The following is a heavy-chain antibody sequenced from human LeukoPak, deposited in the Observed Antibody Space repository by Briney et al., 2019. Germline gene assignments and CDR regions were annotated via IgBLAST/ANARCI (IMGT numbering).Heavy chain of an antibody. V-gene: IGHV3-53*01. CDR1: GFTVSTNY. CDR2: IYSGGST. J-gene: IGHJ4*02. Sequence: PGGSLRLSCAVSGFTVSTNYMSWVRQAPGKGLECVSVIYSGGSTHYADSVKGRFTISRDKSKNTLYLQMNSLRAEDTAVYYCARGGIAVAFDYWGQGALVTASS. CDR3: ARGGIAVAFDY. D-gene: IGHD6-19*01.